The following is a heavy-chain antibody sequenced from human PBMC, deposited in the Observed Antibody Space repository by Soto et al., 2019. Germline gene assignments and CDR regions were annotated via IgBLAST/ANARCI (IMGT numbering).Heavy chain of an antibody. D-gene: IGHD2-15*01. CDR2: IIPIFGTA. CDR1: GGTFSSYA. CDR3: ARGVCSGGSCPQRNYYYYGMDV. V-gene: IGHV1-69*01. J-gene: IGHJ6*02. Sequence: QVQLVQSGAEVKKPGSSVKVSCKASGGTFSSYAISWVRQAPGHGLEWMGGIIPIFGTANYAQKFQGRVTITADEATSTANRELGSLRSEDTAGYDCARGVCSGGSCPQRNYYYYGMDVWGQGTTVTVSS.